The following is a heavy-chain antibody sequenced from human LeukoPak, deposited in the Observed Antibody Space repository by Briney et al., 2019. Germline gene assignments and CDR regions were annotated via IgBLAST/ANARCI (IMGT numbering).Heavy chain of an antibody. CDR1: GYTFTGYY. Sequence: ASVKVSCKASGYTFTGYYMHWARQAPGQGLEWMGWINPYSGGTNYAQKFQDRVTMTRDTSISTAYMELSSLSSDDTAVYYCARVPRPSLGELSLSYWGQGTLVTVSS. J-gene: IGHJ4*02. CDR2: INPYSGGT. V-gene: IGHV1-2*02. CDR3: ARVPRPSLGELSLSY. D-gene: IGHD3-16*02.